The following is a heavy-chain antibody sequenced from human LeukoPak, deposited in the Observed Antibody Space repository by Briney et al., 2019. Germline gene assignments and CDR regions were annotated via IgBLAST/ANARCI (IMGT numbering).Heavy chain of an antibody. CDR2: IHYSGST. CDR3: ARPANDAFDI. J-gene: IGHJ3*02. V-gene: IGHV4-59*08. CDR1: GGSISSYY. Sequence: SETLSLTCTVSGGSISSYYWSWIRQPPGKGLEWIGYIHYSGSTNYNPSLKSRVTISVDTSKNQFSLKLSSVTAADTAVYYCARPANDAFDIWGQGTMVTVSS.